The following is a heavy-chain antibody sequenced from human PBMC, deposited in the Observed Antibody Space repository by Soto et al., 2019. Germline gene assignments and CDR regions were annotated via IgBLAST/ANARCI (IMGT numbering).Heavy chain of an antibody. CDR1: GYTFTCCG. CDR3: ARVVWFGELLSRYYGMDV. Sequence: ALVKASYQGSGYTFTCCGIRWVRQAPGQGLEWMGWISAYNGNTNYAQKLQGRVTMTTDTSTSTAYMELRSLRSDDTAVYYCARVVWFGELLSRYYGMDVWGQGTTVTVSS. CDR2: ISAYNGNT. V-gene: IGHV1-18*01. D-gene: IGHD3-10*01. J-gene: IGHJ6*02.